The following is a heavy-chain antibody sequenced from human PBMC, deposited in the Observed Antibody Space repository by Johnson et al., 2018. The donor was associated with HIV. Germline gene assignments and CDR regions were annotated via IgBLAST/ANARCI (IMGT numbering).Heavy chain of an antibody. CDR2: IKSKTDGGTT. J-gene: IGHJ3*02. V-gene: IGHV3-15*01. Sequence: VQLVESGGGLVQPGGSLRLSCDTSGFTFSDYFIDWVRQAPGKGLEWVGRIKSKTDGGTTDYAAPVKGRFTISRDDSKNTLYLQMNSLKTEDTAMYYCTTAIYSYDTRDTRAFDIWGQGTMVTVSS. CDR1: GFTFSDYF. D-gene: IGHD3-22*01. CDR3: TTAIYSYDTRDTRAFDI.